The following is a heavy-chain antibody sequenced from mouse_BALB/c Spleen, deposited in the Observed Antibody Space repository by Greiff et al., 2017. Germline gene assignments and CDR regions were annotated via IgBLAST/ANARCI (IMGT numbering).Heavy chain of an antibody. Sequence: EVQLVESGGGLVQPGGSLKLSCAASGFTFSRYTMSWVRQTPEKRLEWVAYISNGGGSTYYPDTVKGRFTISRDNAKNTLYLQMSSLKSEDTAMYYCARHYYGSSYYFDYWGQGTTLTVSS. CDR2: ISNGGGST. CDR3: ARHYYGSSYYFDY. J-gene: IGHJ2*01. D-gene: IGHD1-1*01. CDR1: GFTFSRYT. V-gene: IGHV5-12-2*01.